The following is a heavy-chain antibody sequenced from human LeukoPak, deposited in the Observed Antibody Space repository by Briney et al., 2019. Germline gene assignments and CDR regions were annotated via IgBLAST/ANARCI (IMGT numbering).Heavy chain of an antibody. D-gene: IGHD5-24*01. V-gene: IGHV3-33*08. CDR3: ARVARLQANDY. J-gene: IGHJ4*02. Sequence: VQPGGSLRLSCAASGFTFSSYGMHWVRQAPGKGLEWVAVIWYDGSNKYYADSVRGRFTISRDNSKNTLYLQMNSLRAEDTAVYYCARVARLQANDYWGQGTLVTVSS. CDR1: GFTFSSYG. CDR2: IWYDGSNK.